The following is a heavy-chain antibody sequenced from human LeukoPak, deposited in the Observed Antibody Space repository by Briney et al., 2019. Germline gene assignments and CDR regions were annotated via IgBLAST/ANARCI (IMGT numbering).Heavy chain of an antibody. D-gene: IGHD2-21*02. V-gene: IGHV3-20*04. CDR3: AKDLSSPLAYCGGDCYSGLDAFDI. CDR1: GFTFDDYG. J-gene: IGHJ3*02. CDR2: INWNGGST. Sequence: GGSLRLSCAASGFTFDDYGMSWVRQAPGKGLEWVSGINWNGGSTGYADSVKGRFTISRDNAKNSLYLQMNSLRAEDTAVYYCAKDLSSPLAYCGGDCYSGLDAFDIWGQGTMVTVSS.